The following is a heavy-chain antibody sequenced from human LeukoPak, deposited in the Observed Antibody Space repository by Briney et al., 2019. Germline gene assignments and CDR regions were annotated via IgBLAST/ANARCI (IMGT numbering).Heavy chain of an antibody. CDR1: GYIFSDYY. Sequence: ASVKVSCKASGYIFSDYYMHWVRQAPGQGLEWLGWINPNSGGTNYAQHFQGRATLTWDTSINTAYMELSSLTSDVTAVYYCARVSPIQQLFFWFDPWGQGTLVAVSS. V-gene: IGHV1-2*02. CDR2: INPNSGGT. J-gene: IGHJ5*02. D-gene: IGHD5-18*01. CDR3: ARVSPIQQLFFWFDP.